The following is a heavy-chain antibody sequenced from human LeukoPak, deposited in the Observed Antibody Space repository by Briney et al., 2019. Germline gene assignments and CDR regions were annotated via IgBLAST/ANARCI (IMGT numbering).Heavy chain of an antibody. J-gene: IGHJ4*02. CDR2: INQDGSKK. CDR1: RFTFSNYW. Sequence: GGSLRLSCVASRFTFSNYWMSWVRQAPGKGLEWVANINQDGSKKPYADSMKGRFTISRDNAKESLYLQLNNLRADDTAVYYCAKWGPHCVGDYCPALDSWGQGTLVTVSS. V-gene: IGHV3-7*01. D-gene: IGHD2-21*02. CDR3: AKWGPHCVGDYCPALDS.